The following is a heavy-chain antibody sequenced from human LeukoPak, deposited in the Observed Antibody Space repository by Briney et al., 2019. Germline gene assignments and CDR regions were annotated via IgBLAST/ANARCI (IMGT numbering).Heavy chain of an antibody. CDR2: ISAYNGNI. D-gene: IGHD3-22*01. CDR1: GYTFTNYG. J-gene: IGHJ4*02. Sequence: ASVKVSCKTSGYTFTNYGISWVRQAPGQGLEWMGWISAYNGNINYAQKLQGRVTMTTDTSTSTACMELRSLRSDDTAVYYCARGKDYYDSSGYYFDYWGQGTLVTVSS. V-gene: IGHV1-18*01. CDR3: ARGKDYYDSSGYYFDY.